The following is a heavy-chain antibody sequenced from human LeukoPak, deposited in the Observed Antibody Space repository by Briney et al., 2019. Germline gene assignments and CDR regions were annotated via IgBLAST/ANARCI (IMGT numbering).Heavy chain of an antibody. D-gene: IGHD3-10*01. Sequence: GESLKISCKGSGYSFTSYWIGWVRQMPGKGLEWMGIIYPGDSDTRYSPSFQGQVTISADKSISTAYLQWSSLKASDTAMYYCVRGVMVRGVIITTYFDYWGQGTLVTVSS. J-gene: IGHJ4*02. CDR3: VRGVMVRGVIITTYFDY. V-gene: IGHV5-51*01. CDR1: GYSFTSYW. CDR2: IYPGDSDT.